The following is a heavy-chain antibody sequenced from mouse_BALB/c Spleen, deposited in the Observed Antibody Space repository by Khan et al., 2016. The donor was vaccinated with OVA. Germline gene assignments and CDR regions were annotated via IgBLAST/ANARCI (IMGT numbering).Heavy chain of an antibody. CDR1: GFALTSYG. D-gene: IGHD2-3*01. V-gene: IGHV2-9*02. CDR2: IWAGGST. CDR3: ARFYDGYSYNVDY. J-gene: IGHJ4*01. Sequence: QVQLKESGPGLVAPSQSLSITCTVSGFALTSYGVHWVRQPPGKGLEWLGVIWAGGSTNYNSALMSRLTISKDNSKSQVFLKMNSLQTDDTAMYYCARFYDGYSYNVDYWGQGTSVTVSS.